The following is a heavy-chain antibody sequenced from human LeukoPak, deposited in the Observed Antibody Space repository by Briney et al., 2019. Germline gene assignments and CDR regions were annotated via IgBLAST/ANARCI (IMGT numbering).Heavy chain of an antibody. CDR3: ASSYYDFWSGLWNWFDP. CDR2: IYYSGST. D-gene: IGHD3-3*01. CDR1: GGSISRSSDY. V-gene: IGHV4-39*07. Sequence: PSETLSLTCTVSGGSISRSSDYWGWIRQPPGKGLAWIGSIYYSGSTYYNPSLRSRVTISVDTSKNQFSLKLSSVTAADTAVYYCASSYYDFWSGLWNWFDPWGQGTLVTVSS. J-gene: IGHJ5*02.